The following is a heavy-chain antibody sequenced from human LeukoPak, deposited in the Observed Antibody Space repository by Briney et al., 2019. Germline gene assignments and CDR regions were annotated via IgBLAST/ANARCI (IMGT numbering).Heavy chain of an antibody. J-gene: IGHJ6*03. CDR1: GFTFSSYA. V-gene: IGHV3-23*01. CDR2: INTSGGST. D-gene: IGHD2-15*01. Sequence: GGSLRLSCAASGFTFSSYAMSWVRQAPGKGLEWVSAINTSGGSTYYADSVKGRFTISRDNSKNTLYLQMNSLRAEDTAIYYCAKNGDRGAYCSGGSCYPYFYYYMDVWGKGTTVTISS. CDR3: AKNGDRGAYCSGGSCYPYFYYYMDV.